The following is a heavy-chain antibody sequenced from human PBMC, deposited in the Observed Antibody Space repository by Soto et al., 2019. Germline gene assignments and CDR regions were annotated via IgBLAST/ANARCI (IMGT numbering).Heavy chain of an antibody. CDR3: AKVSADYYYGSGPFDY. CDR1: GFTFSSYG. D-gene: IGHD3-10*01. Sequence: QVQLVESGGGVVQPGRSLRLSCAASGFTFSSYGMHWVRQAPGKGLEWVALISSDGSNKYYADSVKGRFTISRDNSKNTLYLQTNALRAEDTAVYYCAKVSADYYYGSGPFDYWGQGTLVTVSS. J-gene: IGHJ4*02. CDR2: ISSDGSNK. V-gene: IGHV3-30*18.